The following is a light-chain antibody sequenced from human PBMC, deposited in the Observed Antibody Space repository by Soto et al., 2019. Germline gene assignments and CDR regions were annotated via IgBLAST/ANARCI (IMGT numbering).Light chain of an antibody. V-gene: IGKV1-5*03. CDR3: QQYNSYPWT. J-gene: IGKJ1*01. CDR2: KAS. Sequence: DVQGTQSPSTLSASVGDRVTITCRASQSISSWLAWYQQKPGKAPKLLIYKASTLESGVPSNFSGSGSGTEFTLTISSLQPEDFATYYCQQYNSYPWTFGQGTKVDIK. CDR1: QSISSW.